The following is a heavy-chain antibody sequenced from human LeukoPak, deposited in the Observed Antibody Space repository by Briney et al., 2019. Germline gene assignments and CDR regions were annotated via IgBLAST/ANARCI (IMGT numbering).Heavy chain of an antibody. CDR2: IYHSGST. CDR1: GGSISTSNW. V-gene: IGHV4-4*02. D-gene: IGHD3-10*01. J-gene: IGHJ5*02. CDR3: ARDRDYYGSGSYYNVFPAGP. Sequence: SETLSLTCAVSGGSISTSNWWSWVRQPPGKGLEWIGEIYHSGSTNYNPSLKSRVTISVDKSKNQFSLKLSSVTAADTAVYYCARDRDYYGSGSYYNVFPAGPWGQGTLVTVSS.